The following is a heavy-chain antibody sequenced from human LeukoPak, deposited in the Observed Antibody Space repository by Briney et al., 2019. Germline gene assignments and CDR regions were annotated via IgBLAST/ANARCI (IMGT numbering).Heavy chain of an antibody. CDR1: GYSIISYY. Sequence: SETLSLTCSVSGYSIISYYWSWIRQPPGKGLEWTGDISYRGSTNYNPSLKSRVTISVATSKTHFSLRLTSVTAADTAVYFCARSLFRNSGSYYDYWGQGTLVTVSS. CDR3: ARSLFRNSGSYYDY. V-gene: IGHV4-59*01. J-gene: IGHJ4*02. D-gene: IGHD1-26*01. CDR2: ISYRGST.